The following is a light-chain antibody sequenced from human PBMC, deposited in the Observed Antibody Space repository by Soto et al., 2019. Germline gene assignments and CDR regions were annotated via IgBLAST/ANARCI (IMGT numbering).Light chain of an antibody. CDR1: SSDVGSYNL. Sequence: QSALTQPASVSGSPGQSITISCTGTSSDVGSYNLVSWYQQHPGKAPKLMIYEGSKRPSGVSNRFSGSESGNTASLTISGLQAEDEADYHCCSYAGSSTLYVFGTGTKVTVL. V-gene: IGLV2-23*01. CDR3: CSYAGSSTLYV. J-gene: IGLJ1*01. CDR2: EGS.